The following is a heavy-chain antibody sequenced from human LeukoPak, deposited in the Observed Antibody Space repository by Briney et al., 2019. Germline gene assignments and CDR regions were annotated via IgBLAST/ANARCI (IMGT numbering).Heavy chain of an antibody. J-gene: IGHJ4*02. CDR3: ARHASGHYFDS. CDR2: IWFDGSDK. Sequence: HSGGSLRLSCVASGFTFSNYGMHWVRQAPGKGLEWVAIIWFDGSDKYYADSVKGRVTISRDNSKNTLYLQMNSLRAEDTAVYYCARHASGHYFDSWGQGTLVTVSS. V-gene: IGHV3-33*01. CDR1: GFTFSNYG. D-gene: IGHD2-15*01.